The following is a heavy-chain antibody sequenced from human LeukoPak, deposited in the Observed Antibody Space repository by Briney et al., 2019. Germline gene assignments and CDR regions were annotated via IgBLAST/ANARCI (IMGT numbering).Heavy chain of an antibody. V-gene: IGHV3-48*03. CDR2: ISSSGSTM. J-gene: IGHJ4*02. D-gene: IGHD5-12*01. Sequence: PGGSLRLSCVTSGFTFNSYGFYWVRQAPGKGLEWVSYISSSGSTMYYTDSVKGRFTISRDNAKDSLYLQMNSLRAEDTAVYYCARDPGSGYEEHFDYWGQGTLVTVSS. CDR1: GFTFNSYG. CDR3: ARDPGSGYEEHFDY.